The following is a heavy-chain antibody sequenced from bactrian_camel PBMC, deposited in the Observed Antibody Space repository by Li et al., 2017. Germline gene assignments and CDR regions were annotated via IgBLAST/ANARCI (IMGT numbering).Heavy chain of an antibody. Sequence: HVQLVESGGGSVQAGGSLRLSCVASRYSPCMGWFRQAPGKDYERVGSISTSSGSTNIAEAVKGRFTISQDKAKNAVFLQMNLLTPEDSAMYKCAAEGFSEQGGSWMDPGNCDFEYWGQGTQVTVS. D-gene: IGHD1*01. V-gene: IGHV3S63*01. J-gene: IGHJ4*01. CDR2: ISTSSGST. CDR3: AAEGFSEQGGSWMDPGNCDFEY. CDR1: RYSPC.